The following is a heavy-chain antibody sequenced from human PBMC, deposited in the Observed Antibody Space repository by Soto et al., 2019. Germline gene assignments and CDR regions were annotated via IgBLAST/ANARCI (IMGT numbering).Heavy chain of an antibody. J-gene: IGHJ3*02. Sequence: GGSLRLSCAASGFTFSSYGMHWVRQAPGKGLEWVAVISYDGSNKYYADSVKGRFTISRDNSKNTLYLQMNSLRAEDTAVYYCAREGDFYDSSCGVAFDIWCQGTMVTVSS. CDR1: GFTFSSYG. CDR2: ISYDGSNK. V-gene: IGHV3-30*19. CDR3: AREGDFYDSSCGVAFDI. D-gene: IGHD3-22*01.